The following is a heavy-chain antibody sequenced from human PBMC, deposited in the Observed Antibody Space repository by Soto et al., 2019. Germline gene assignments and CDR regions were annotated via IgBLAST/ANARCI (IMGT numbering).Heavy chain of an antibody. CDR1: GYTFTSYG. D-gene: IGHD6-19*01. J-gene: IGHJ6*02. CDR3: ASRIAVAEGYYYYGMDV. V-gene: IGHV1-18*01. CDR2: ISAYNGNT. Sequence: GASVKVSCKASGYTFTSYGISWVRQAPGQGLEWMGWISAYNGNTNYAQKLQGRVTMTTDTSTSTAYMELRSLRSDDTAVYYCASRIAVAEGYYYYGMDVWGQGTTVTVSS.